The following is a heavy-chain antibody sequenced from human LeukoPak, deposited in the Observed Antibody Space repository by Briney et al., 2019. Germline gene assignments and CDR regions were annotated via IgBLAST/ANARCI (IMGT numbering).Heavy chain of an antibody. V-gene: IGHV3-15*01. CDR3: TTGV. Sequence: ETLSLTCTVSGGSISSHYWSWIRQPPGKGLEWIGRIKSKTDGGTTDYAAPVKGRFTISRDDSKNTLYLQMNSLKTEDTAVYYCTTGVWGQGTTVTVSS. J-gene: IGHJ6*02. CDR2: IKSKTDGGTT. CDR1: GGSISSHY.